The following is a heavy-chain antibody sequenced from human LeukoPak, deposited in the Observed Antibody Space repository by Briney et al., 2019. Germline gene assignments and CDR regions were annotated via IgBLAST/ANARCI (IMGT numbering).Heavy chain of an antibody. J-gene: IGHJ3*02. Sequence: SETLSLTCTVSGGSISSGGSYWGGLRHPPGRGLGGIGYIYHSGSTFYNPSLKSRVTISLDRSKNQFSLKLSSVTAADTAVYYCARDPSVWGYAFDIWGQGTMVTVSS. D-gene: IGHD7-27*01. V-gene: IGHV4-30-2*01. CDR1: GGSISSGGSY. CDR2: IYHSGST. CDR3: ARDPSVWGYAFDI.